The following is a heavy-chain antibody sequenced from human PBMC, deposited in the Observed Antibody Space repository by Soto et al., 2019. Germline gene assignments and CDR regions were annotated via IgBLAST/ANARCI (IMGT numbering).Heavy chain of an antibody. Sequence: QVQLVESGGGVVQPGRSLRLSCAASAFTFNRFAMHWVRQAPGKGLEWVAVISGDGTKTYYADSVKGRFTISRDNSINTLFLQMNSLRLEDTSVYYCAKVISTYSGGYTYYFDCWGQGTLVTVSS. J-gene: IGHJ4*02. V-gene: IGHV3-30*18. D-gene: IGHD1-26*01. CDR3: AKVISTYSGGYTYYFDC. CDR2: ISGDGTKT. CDR1: AFTFNRFA.